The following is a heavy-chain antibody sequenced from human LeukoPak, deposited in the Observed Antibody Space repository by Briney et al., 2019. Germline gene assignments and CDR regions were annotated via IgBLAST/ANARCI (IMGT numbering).Heavy chain of an antibody. D-gene: IGHD3-3*01. CDR2: ISGDGSGT. V-gene: IGHV3-23*01. Sequence: GGSLRLSCAASGFTFRSYAMNWVRQAPGKGLEWVSGISGDGSGTNYADSVKGRFTVSRDNSKNTLFLQMNSLRAEDTAVYYCGKVWRGNYRGALDIWGQGTMVTVSS. CDR3: GKVWRGNYRGALDI. J-gene: IGHJ3*02. CDR1: GFTFRSYA.